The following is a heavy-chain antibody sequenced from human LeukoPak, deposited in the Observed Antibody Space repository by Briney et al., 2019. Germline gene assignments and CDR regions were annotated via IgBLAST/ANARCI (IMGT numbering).Heavy chain of an antibody. J-gene: IGHJ6*04. D-gene: IGHD4-17*01. CDR1: GDSLTSGIRY. CDR3: ARCMSELDYGDYAYYYHMDV. V-gene: IGHV4-61*09. CDR2: FYSSTRT. Sequence: SETLSLTCTVSGDSLTSGIRYWSWIRQPAGKGLEWIGHFYSSTRTTYNPSLESRVTISGDTAKNQFSLKLDSVTAADTAVYFCARCMSELDYGDYAYYYHMDVWGKGTTVTVSS.